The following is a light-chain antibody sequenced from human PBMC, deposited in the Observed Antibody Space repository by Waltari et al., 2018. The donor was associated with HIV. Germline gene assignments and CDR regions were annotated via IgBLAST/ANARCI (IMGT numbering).Light chain of an antibody. CDR1: SSNIGAGYD. Sequence: QSVLTQPPSVSGAPGQRVTITCTGSSSNIGAGYDVHWYQQLPGTAPKLLVYGNSNRPSGGPDGVCGSKAGTSAALAITGRQPDDGTDDYCQSYGSSLCNWGFGGGSKLTVL. CDR2: GNS. V-gene: IGLV1-40*01. J-gene: IGLJ3*02. CDR3: QSYGSSLCNWG.